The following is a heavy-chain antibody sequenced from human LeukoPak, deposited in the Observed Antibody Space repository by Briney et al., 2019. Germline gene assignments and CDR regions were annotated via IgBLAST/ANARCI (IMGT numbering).Heavy chain of an antibody. CDR1: GFTFNSYA. CDR2: IGGSGGGT. V-gene: IGHV3-23*01. D-gene: IGHD3-3*01. Sequence: GGSLRLSCAASGFTFNSYAMSWVRQAPGKGLEWVSAIGGSGGGTYYADSVKGRFTISRDNSKNTLYLQMNSLRAEDTAVYYCAKDLSYDFWSGYSLDYWGQGTLVTVSS. J-gene: IGHJ4*02. CDR3: AKDLSYDFWSGYSLDY.